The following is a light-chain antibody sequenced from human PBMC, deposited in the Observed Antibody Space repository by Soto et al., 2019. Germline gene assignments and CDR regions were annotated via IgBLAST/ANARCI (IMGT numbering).Light chain of an antibody. J-gene: IGKJ1*01. V-gene: IGKV3-20*01. CDR2: GAS. Sequence: EMVMTHSPATLSLSAGERATLCCSASQSVSNNYFAWYQQTPGQAPRLLIYGASNRATGIPDRFSGSGSGTDFTLTISRLEAEDFAVYYCQQYGRSGTFGQGTKV. CDR3: QQYGRSGT. CDR1: QSVSNNY.